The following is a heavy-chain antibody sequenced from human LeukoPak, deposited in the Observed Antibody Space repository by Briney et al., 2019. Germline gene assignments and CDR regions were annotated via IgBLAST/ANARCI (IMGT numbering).Heavy chain of an antibody. J-gene: IGHJ6*02. CDR2: ISAKTGNT. CDR3: ARGSYPYSHGMDV. CDR1: GYNFNNYG. V-gene: IGHV1-18*01. D-gene: IGHD1-26*01. Sequence: ASVKVSCKASGYNFNNYGVSWVRQAPGQGLEWMGWISAKTGNTTYAQKVQGRVTMTTDTSTTTAYMELRSLGSDDTAVYYCARGSYPYSHGMDVWGQGTTVTVSS.